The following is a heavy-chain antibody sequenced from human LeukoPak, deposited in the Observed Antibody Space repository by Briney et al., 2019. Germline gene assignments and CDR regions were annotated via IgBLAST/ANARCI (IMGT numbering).Heavy chain of an antibody. V-gene: IGHV3-11*01. CDR2: ISSSGSTI. J-gene: IGHJ4*03. Sequence: PGGSLRLSCAASGFTFSDYYMSWLRQAPGKGLEWVSYISSSGSTIYYADSVKGRFTISRDNAKNSLYLQMNSLRAEDTAVYYCARDVRYVWGSYRYTDYFDYWGKGTTVTVSS. CDR1: GFTFSDYY. CDR3: ARDVRYVWGSYRYTDYFDY. D-gene: IGHD3-16*02.